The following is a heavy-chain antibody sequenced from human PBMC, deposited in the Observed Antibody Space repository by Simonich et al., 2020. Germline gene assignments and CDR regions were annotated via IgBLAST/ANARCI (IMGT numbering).Heavy chain of an antibody. J-gene: IGHJ4*02. CDR3: ARDAAGDY. V-gene: IGHV3-21*01. CDR1: GFTFSSYS. CDR2: ISGSSSYI. D-gene: IGHD6-13*01. Sequence: EVQLVESGGGLVKPGGSLRLACAASGFTFSSYSMNWVRPDPGKGLGWVPAISGSSSYIYYADSVKGRFTISRDNAKNSLYLQMNSLRDEDTAVYYCARDAAGDYWGQGTLVTVSS.